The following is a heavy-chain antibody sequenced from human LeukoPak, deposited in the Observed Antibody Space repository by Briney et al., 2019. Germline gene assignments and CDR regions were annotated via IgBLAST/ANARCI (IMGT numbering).Heavy chain of an antibody. V-gene: IGHV4-61*01. CDR3: ARRSGYSPNWFDP. CDR2: IYYSGST. Sequence: SETLSLTCTVSGGSVSSGNYYWSWIRQPPGKGLEWIGYIYYSGSTNYNPSLKSRVTMSVDTSKNQFSLKLTSVTAADTAVYYCARRSGYSPNWFDPWGQVTLVTVSS. D-gene: IGHD3-3*01. CDR1: GGSVSSGNYY. J-gene: IGHJ5*02.